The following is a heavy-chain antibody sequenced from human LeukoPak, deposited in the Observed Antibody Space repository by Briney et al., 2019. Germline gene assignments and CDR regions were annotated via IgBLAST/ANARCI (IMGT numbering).Heavy chain of an antibody. CDR3: AKDKADSSGYYYFDAFDI. V-gene: IGHV3-9*01. D-gene: IGHD3-22*01. Sequence: PGGSLRLSCAASGFTFDDYAMHWVRQAPGKGLEWVSGISWNSGSIGYADSVKGRFTTSRDNAKNSLYLQMSSLRAEDTALYYCAKDKADSSGYYYFDAFDIWGQGTMVTVSS. CDR1: GFTFDDYA. CDR2: ISWNSGSI. J-gene: IGHJ3*02.